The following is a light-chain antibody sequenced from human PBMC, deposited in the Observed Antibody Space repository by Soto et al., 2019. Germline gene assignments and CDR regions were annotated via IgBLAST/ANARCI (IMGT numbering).Light chain of an antibody. Sequence: ESVFTQSPGTLSLSPGERATLSCRASQSVSPSSLAWYQQRPGQSPRLLIYGASSRATGIPDRFSGRGSGTDLTLIISRLEPEDFAVYYCQQFAGSFGGGTKVDI. V-gene: IGKV3-20*01. J-gene: IGKJ4*02. CDR2: GAS. CDR3: QQFAGS. CDR1: QSVSPSS.